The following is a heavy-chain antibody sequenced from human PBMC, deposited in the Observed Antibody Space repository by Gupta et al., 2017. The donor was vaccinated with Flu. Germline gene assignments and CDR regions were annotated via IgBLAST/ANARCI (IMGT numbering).Heavy chain of an antibody. D-gene: IGHD1-26*01. CDR1: DFTLSDYY. Sequence: DVQLVESGGGLVQPGGSLRLSCTASDFTLSDYYIDWVRQTPGKGLEWLGRSGPKSGGYFTAFAASVKGRFTLSRDNSQNSRYLQLNSLKTEDTAVYFCTSISGSNADWGRGTLVTVS. CDR3: TSISGSNAD. V-gene: IGHV3-72*01. J-gene: IGHJ4*02. CDR2: SGPKSGGYFT.